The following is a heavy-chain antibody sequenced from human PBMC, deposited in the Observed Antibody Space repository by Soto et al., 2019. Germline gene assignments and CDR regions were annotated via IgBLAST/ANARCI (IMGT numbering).Heavy chain of an antibody. CDR3: ASHPFAAAGTHW. Sequence: GGSLRLSCAASGFTFSSYSMNWVRQAPGKGLEWVSSISSSSSYIYYADSVKGRFTISRDNAKNSLYLQMNSLRAEDTAVYYCASHPFAAAGTHWWGQGTLVTV. D-gene: IGHD6-13*01. CDR1: GFTFSSYS. CDR2: ISSSSSYI. V-gene: IGHV3-21*01. J-gene: IGHJ4*02.